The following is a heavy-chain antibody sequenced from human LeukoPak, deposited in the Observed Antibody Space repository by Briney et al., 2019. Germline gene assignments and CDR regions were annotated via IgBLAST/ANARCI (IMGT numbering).Heavy chain of an antibody. CDR1: TFTFSSYW. CDR3: ARRGTYQNWFDP. CDR2: IKDDGSEK. J-gene: IGHJ5*02. Sequence: GGSLRLSCAASTFTFSSYWMSWVRQAPGKGQERVATIKDDGSEKYYVDSVSGRFTISRDNAKNSLYLQMNSLRAEDTAVYYCARRGTYQNWFDPWGQGTLVTVSS. V-gene: IGHV3-7*01. D-gene: IGHD3-16*01.